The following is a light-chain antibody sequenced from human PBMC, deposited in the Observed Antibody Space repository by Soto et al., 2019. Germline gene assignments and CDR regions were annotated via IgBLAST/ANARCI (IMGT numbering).Light chain of an antibody. V-gene: IGKV3-20*01. CDR3: QQYGNSPWT. CDR2: GAS. Sequence: EIVLTQSPGTLSLSPGERATLSCRASQSVSSSYLVWYQQKPGQAPRLLIYGASSRATGIPDRFSGSGSGTEFTLTISRLEPEDFAVYYCQQYGNSPWTFGQGTKVEIK. J-gene: IGKJ1*01. CDR1: QSVSSSY.